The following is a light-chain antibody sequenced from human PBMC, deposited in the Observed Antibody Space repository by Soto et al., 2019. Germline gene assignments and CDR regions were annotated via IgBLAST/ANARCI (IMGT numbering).Light chain of an antibody. CDR1: QGIRND. CDR3: QQSYSIPPT. V-gene: IGKV1-39*01. Sequence: IQMTQSPSSLSASVGDRVTITCRASQGIRNDLGWYQQEPGKAPKLLIYAASSLESGVPPRISGSGSGTDLTLTISSLQVEDFATYYCQQSYSIPPTFGQGTKVDIK. J-gene: IGKJ1*01. CDR2: AAS.